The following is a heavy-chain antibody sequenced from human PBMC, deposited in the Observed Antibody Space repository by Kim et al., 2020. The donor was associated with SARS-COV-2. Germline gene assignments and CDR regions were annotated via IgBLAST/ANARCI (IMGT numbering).Heavy chain of an antibody. CDR3: TTDLPIVGDRTDS. D-gene: IGHD1-26*01. J-gene: IGHJ4*02. Sequence: YAAPLKGRFTISRADTTHTLYLQMNSLKTADTAVYYCTTDLPIVGDRTDSWGQGTLVTVSS. V-gene: IGHV3-15*01.